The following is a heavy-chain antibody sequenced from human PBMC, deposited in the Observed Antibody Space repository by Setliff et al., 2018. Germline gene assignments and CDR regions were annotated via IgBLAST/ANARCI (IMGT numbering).Heavy chain of an antibody. V-gene: IGHV3-23*01. Sequence: GGSLRLSCVASGLTFQSHAMSWGRQAPGKGLEWVALISTTGATTQYADFVKGRFTISRDNSDNTVSLQMNSLRAEDTAVDYCARGQGVTTYYFYGDVWGTGTTVTVSS. CDR3: ARGQGVTTYYFYGDV. D-gene: IGHD4-17*01. CDR2: ISTTGATT. CDR1: GLTFQSHA. J-gene: IGHJ6*03.